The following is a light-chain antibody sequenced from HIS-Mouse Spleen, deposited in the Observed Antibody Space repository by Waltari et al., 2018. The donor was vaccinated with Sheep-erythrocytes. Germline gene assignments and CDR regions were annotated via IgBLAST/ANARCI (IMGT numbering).Light chain of an antibody. CDR2: DVS. J-gene: IGLJ2*01. CDR3: CSYAGSYTFVV. V-gene: IGLV2-11*01. Sequence: QSALTQPRSVSGSPGQSVTISCTGTSSDVGGYNYVSWYQQHPGKAPKLMIYDVSKRPSGVPDRFSGSKSGNTASLPISALQAEDEADYYCCSYAGSYTFVVFGGGTKLTVL. CDR1: SSDVGGYNY.